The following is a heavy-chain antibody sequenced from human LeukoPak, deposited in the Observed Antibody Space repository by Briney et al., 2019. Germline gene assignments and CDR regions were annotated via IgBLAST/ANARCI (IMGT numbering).Heavy chain of an antibody. CDR3: ARVAAEVVGVPGAIGFGWLRRDYYYMDV. D-gene: IGHD2-2*02. J-gene: IGHJ6*03. Sequence: GASVKVSCKASGYTFSSYYMHWVRQAPGEGLEWMGIINPSGGSTSYAQKFKGRVTMTRDMSTSTVHMELSSLRSEDTAVYYCARVAAEVVGVPGAIGFGWLRRDYYYMDVWGKGTPVTVSS. CDR2: INPSGGST. CDR1: GYTFSSYY. V-gene: IGHV1-46*01.